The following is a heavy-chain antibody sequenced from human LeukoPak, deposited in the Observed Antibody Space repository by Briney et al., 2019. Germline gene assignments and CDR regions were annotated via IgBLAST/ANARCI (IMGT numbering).Heavy chain of an antibody. CDR1: GGSISSGSYS. CDR2: IYHSGST. V-gene: IGHV4-30-2*01. Sequence: PSQTLSLTCAVSGGSISSGSYSWSWIRQPPGKGLEWIGYIYHSGSTYYNPSLKSRVTISVDRSKNQFSLKLSSVTAADTAVYSWAREGGYCSGGTCYVFDIWAQGTMVTVSS. D-gene: IGHD2-15*01. J-gene: IGHJ3*02. CDR3: AREGGYCSGGTCYVFDI.